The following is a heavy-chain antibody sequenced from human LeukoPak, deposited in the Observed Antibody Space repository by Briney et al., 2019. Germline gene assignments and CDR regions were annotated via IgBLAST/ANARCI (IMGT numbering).Heavy chain of an antibody. J-gene: IGHJ4*02. Sequence: GESLQSSCKGSGSLFTSYWIGWARQLPGKGLEWMGIIYPGDSDTRYSPSFQGQVTISADKSISTAYLQWSSLKASDTAMYYCARVEQDYYDSSGYFDYFDYWGQGTLVTVSS. CDR2: IYPGDSDT. D-gene: IGHD3-22*01. CDR1: GSLFTSYW. CDR3: ARVEQDYYDSSGYFDYFDY. V-gene: IGHV5-51*01.